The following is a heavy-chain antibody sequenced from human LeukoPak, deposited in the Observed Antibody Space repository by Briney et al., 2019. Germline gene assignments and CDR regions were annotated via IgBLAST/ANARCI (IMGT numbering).Heavy chain of an antibody. Sequence: GGSLRLSCAASGVSFNIYGMTWVRQAPGNGLEWVATIGNSGTYILYGDSVKGRFTISRDTAKSSLYLQMNSLRVEDTAIYYCTRDGVAWSRDYWGQGTLVTVSS. CDR1: GVSFNIYG. CDR3: TRDGVAWSRDY. D-gene: IGHD2-8*01. J-gene: IGHJ4*02. V-gene: IGHV3-21*01. CDR2: IGNSGTYI.